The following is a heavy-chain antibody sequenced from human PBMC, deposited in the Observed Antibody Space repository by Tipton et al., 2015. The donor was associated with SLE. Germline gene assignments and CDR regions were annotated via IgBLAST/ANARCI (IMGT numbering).Heavy chain of an antibody. CDR1: GGSISSYY. J-gene: IGHJ4*02. D-gene: IGHD4-23*01. CDR3: ARTRGVVTPGDFDF. Sequence: TLSLTCTVSGGSISSYYWSWIRQSPGKGLEWIGYIFHSGSTKYNPSLKSRVTMSVDTSKNQFSLRLRSVSAADTAVYYCARTRGVVTPGDFDFWGQGALVTVSS. CDR2: IFHSGST. V-gene: IGHV4-59*01.